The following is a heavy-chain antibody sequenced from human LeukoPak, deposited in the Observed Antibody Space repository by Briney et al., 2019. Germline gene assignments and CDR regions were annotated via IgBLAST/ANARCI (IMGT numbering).Heavy chain of an antibody. Sequence: GASVKVSCKASGGTFSSYAISWVRQAPGQGLEWMGGIIPIFGTANYAQKFQGRVTITADESTSTAYMELSSLRSEDTAVYYCNYCSGGSCYSNWVAFDIWGQGTMVTVSS. CDR3: NYCSGGSCYSNWVAFDI. V-gene: IGHV1-69*01. J-gene: IGHJ3*02. D-gene: IGHD2-15*01. CDR1: GGTFSSYA. CDR2: IIPIFGTA.